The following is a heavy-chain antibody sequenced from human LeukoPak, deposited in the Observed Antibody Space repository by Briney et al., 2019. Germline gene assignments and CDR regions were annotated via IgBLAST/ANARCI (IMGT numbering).Heavy chain of an antibody. CDR2: INHSGST. CDR3: ARETMIVVVDY. J-gene: IGHJ4*02. V-gene: IGHV4-34*01. D-gene: IGHD3-22*01. Sequence: SETLSLTCAVHGGSFSGYYWSWIRQPPGKGLEWIGEINHSGSTNYNPSLKSRVTISVDTSKNQFSLKLSSVTAADTAVYYCARETMIVVVDYWGQGTLVTVSS. CDR1: GGSFSGYY.